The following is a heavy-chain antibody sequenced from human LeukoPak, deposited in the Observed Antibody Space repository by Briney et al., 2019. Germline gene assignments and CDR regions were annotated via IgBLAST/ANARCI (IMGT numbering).Heavy chain of an antibody. CDR1: GFTFNHYE. CDR3: ARDPDYGDPE. Sequence: GGSLRLSCAASGFTFNHYEMNWVRQAPGKGLEWISYISSSAGSIYYADSVKGRFTISRDNAKNTMFLQMNSLRPEDTAVYYCARDPDYGDPEWGQGTLVTVSS. CDR2: ISSSAGSI. D-gene: IGHD4-17*01. J-gene: IGHJ4*02. V-gene: IGHV3-48*03.